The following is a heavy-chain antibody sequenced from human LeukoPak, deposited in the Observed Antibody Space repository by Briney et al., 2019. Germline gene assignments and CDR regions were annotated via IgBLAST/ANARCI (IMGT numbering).Heavy chain of an antibody. CDR1: GFSLSRYA. CDR2: ISGNGGST. V-gene: IGHV3-23*01. CDR3: AKSPKIRGVSSFDY. Sequence: GGSLRLSCAASGFSLSRYALSWLRQAPGTGLEGASGISGNGGSTYYADSVKGRFTISRDNSKVTVYLQMNSLRTEDTAVYYWAKSPKIRGVSSFDYWGQGTLVTVSS. D-gene: IGHD3-10*01. J-gene: IGHJ4*02.